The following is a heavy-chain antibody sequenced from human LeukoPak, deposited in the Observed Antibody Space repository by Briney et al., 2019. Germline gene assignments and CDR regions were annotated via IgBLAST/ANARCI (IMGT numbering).Heavy chain of an antibody. D-gene: IGHD1-20*01. CDR1: GFTFSSYA. CDR3: ACRHISGWSVLVY. J-gene: IGHJ4*02. V-gene: IGHV3-23*01. CDR2: IGGSGGST. Sequence: GGSLRLSCAASGFTFSSYAMSWVRQAPGKGLEWVSTIGGSGGSTYYADSVKGRFTISRDNSKNTLYLQMSSQRAEGTAVYYCACRHISGWSVLVYWGQGTLVTVSS.